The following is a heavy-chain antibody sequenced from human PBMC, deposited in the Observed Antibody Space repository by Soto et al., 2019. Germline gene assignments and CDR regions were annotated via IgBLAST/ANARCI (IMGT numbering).Heavy chain of an antibody. CDR2: INPNGDT. J-gene: IGHJ4*02. CDR3: ARHVRDSSSLSGRYYFDY. V-gene: IGHV1-46*01. CDR1: GYTFINYY. D-gene: IGHD6-6*01. Sequence: ASVKVSCKASGYTFINYYMHWVRQAPGQVLEWMGIINPNGDTFHNPSLKSRVTTSVDTSKNQFSLNLRSVTAADTAVYYCARHVRDSSSLSGRYYFDYWGQGTLVTVSS.